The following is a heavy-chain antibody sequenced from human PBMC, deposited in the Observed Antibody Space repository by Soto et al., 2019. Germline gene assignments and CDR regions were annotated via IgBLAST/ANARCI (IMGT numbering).Heavy chain of an antibody. J-gene: IGHJ3*02. V-gene: IGHV3-9*01. CDR2: ISWNSGSI. D-gene: IGHD3-3*01. CDR1: GFTFDDYA. CDR3: AKAYHDFWSGYPDYDAFDI. Sequence: PGGSLRLSCAASGFTFDDYAMHWVRQAPGKGLEWVSGISWNSGSIGYADSVKGRFTISRDNAKNSLYLQMNSLRAEDTALYYCAKAYHDFWSGYPDYDAFDIWGQGTMVTVSS.